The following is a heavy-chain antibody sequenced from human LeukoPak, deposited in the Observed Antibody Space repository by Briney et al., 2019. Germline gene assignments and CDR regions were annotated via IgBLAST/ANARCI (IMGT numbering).Heavy chain of an antibody. CDR2: IWYDGSNK. CDR3: ARGLGYCSSTSCRIQTLYYYYYGMDV. D-gene: IGHD2-2*01. J-gene: IGHJ6*02. Sequence: GRSLRLSCAASGFTFSSYGMHWVRQAPGKGLEWVAVIWYDGSNKYYADSVKGRFTISRDNSKNTLYLQMNSLRAEDTAVYYCARGLGYCSSTSCRIQTLYYYYYGMDVWGQGTTVIVSS. V-gene: IGHV3-33*01. CDR1: GFTFSSYG.